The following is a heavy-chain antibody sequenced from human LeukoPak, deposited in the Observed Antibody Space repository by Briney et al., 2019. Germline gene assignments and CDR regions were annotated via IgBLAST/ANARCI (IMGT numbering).Heavy chain of an antibody. J-gene: IGHJ4*02. CDR3: AKDERKTRAVAADY. D-gene: IGHD6-19*01. V-gene: IGHV3-23*01. Sequence: PGGSLRLSCAASGFTFSSYAMSWVRQAPGKGLEWASAISGSGGSTYYADSVKGRFTISRDNSKNTLYLQMNRLRAEDTAVYYCAKDERKTRAVAADYWGQGTLVTVSS. CDR1: GFTFSSYA. CDR2: ISGSGGST.